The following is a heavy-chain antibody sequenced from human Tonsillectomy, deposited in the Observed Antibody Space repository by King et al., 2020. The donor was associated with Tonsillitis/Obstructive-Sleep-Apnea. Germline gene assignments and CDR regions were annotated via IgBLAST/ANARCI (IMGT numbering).Heavy chain of an antibody. J-gene: IGHJ4*02. CDR3: ARGRTEYRSSYDY. Sequence: QLVQSGGGLIQPGGSLRLSCAASGFTVSSNYMSWVRQAPGKGLEWVSVIYSGGSTYYADSVKGRFTISRDNSKNTLYLQMNSLRAEDTAVYYCARGRTEYRSSYDYWGQGTLVTVSS. D-gene: IGHD6-6*01. CDR1: GFTVSSNY. V-gene: IGHV3-53*01. CDR2: IYSGGST.